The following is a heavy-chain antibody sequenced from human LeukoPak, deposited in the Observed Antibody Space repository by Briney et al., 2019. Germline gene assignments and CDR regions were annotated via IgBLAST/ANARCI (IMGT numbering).Heavy chain of an antibody. Sequence: SQTLSLTCTVSGGSISSGGYYWSWIRQHPGKGLEWIGYIYYSGSTYYNPSLKSRVTISADTSKNQFSLKLSSVTAADTAVYYCARGGRGLRLGELSHFDYWGQGTLVTVSS. CDR1: GGSISSGGYY. J-gene: IGHJ4*02. V-gene: IGHV4-30-4*08. CDR3: ARGGRGLRLGELSHFDY. D-gene: IGHD3-16*02. CDR2: IYYSGST.